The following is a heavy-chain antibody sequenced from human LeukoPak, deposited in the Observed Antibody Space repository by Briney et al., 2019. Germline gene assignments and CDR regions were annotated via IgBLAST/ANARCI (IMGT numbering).Heavy chain of an antibody. CDR2: ISTSSTYV. V-gene: IGHV3-21*01. Sequence: GGSLRLSCAASGFTFSSYSMNWVRQAPGKGLEWVSSISTSSTYVYYADSVKGRFTISRDNARNSLLLQMNSLRAEDTAVYYCAREGGTINDAFDIWGQGTMVTVSS. CDR3: AREGGTINDAFDI. J-gene: IGHJ3*02. D-gene: IGHD1/OR15-1a*01. CDR1: GFTFSSYS.